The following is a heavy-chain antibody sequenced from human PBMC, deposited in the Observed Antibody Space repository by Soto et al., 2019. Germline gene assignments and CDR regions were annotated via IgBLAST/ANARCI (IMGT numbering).Heavy chain of an antibody. CDR2: FSATSENT. CDR3: AKARDQQWVRRPFDC. Sequence: EVQLLESGGGLVQPGGSLRLSCVGSGFFFSSYTMTWVRQAPGKGLEWVSSFSATSENTYYADSVRGRFTISRDNSKNTLVLQMNSLTAEDTAMYYCAKARDQQWVRRPFDCWGQGILVIVSS. CDR1: GFFFSSYT. J-gene: IGHJ4*02. D-gene: IGHD6-19*01. V-gene: IGHV3-23*01.